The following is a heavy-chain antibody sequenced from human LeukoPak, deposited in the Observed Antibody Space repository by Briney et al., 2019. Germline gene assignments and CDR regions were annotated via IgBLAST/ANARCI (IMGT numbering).Heavy chain of an antibody. CDR3: ASSSSGYYMDV. V-gene: IGHV4-4*09. J-gene: IGHJ6*03. CDR2: IYTSGST. D-gene: IGHD6-6*01. CDR1: GGSISSYY. Sequence: SETLTLTCTVSGGSISSYYWSWIRQPPGKGLEWIGYIYTSGSTNYNPSLKSRVTISVDTSKNQFSLKLSSVTAADTAVYYCASSSSGYYMDVWGKGTTVTVSS.